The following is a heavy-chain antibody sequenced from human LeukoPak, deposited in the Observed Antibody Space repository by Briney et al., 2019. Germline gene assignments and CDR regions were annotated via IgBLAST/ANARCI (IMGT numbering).Heavy chain of an antibody. CDR1: GFTFSSYA. J-gene: IGHJ6*03. Sequence: QTGGSLRLSCAASGFTFSSYAMSWVRQAPGKGLEWVSAISGSGGSTYYADSVKGRFTISRDNSKNTLYLQMNSLRAEDTAVYYCAKGDSSSWYDYYYYMDVWGKGTTVTVSS. CDR3: AKGDSSSWYDYYYYMDV. V-gene: IGHV3-23*01. CDR2: ISGSGGST. D-gene: IGHD6-13*01.